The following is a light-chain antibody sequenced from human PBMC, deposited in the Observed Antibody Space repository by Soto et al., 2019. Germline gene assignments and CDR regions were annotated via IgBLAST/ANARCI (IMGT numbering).Light chain of an antibody. Sequence: QSALTQPPSASGSPGQSVTISCTGTSSDIGGYNFVSWYQQYPDKAPKLMIYEVNKRPSGVPDRFSGSKSGNTASLTVSGLQAEDEADYYCSSYTSSSTHVFGTGTKLTVL. CDR3: SSYTSSSTHV. CDR1: SSDIGGYNF. J-gene: IGLJ1*01. V-gene: IGLV2-8*01. CDR2: EVN.